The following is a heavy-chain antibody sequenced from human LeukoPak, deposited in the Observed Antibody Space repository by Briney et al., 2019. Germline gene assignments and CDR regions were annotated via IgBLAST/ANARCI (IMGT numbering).Heavy chain of an antibody. J-gene: IGHJ4*02. CDR2: IFSSSTYI. D-gene: IGHD3-9*01. CDR1: GFSFSTTW. CDR3: ARDFDGFALDY. Sequence: GGSLRLSCAASGFSFSTTWMHWVRQAPGKGLEWVSFIFSSSTYIYYTDSVKGRFTISRDNARNSLYLQMDNLRAEDTGVYYCARDFDGFALDYWGQGTLVTVSS. V-gene: IGHV3-21*03.